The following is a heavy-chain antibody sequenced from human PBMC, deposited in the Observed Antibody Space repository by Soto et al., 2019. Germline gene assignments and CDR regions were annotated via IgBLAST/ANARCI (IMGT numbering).Heavy chain of an antibody. CDR3: ARDMAADDNFLSSGRIDY. V-gene: IGHV3-33*01. J-gene: IGHJ4*02. CDR2: IWYDGSNK. Sequence: PGGSLRLSCAASGFTFSSYGMHWVRQAPGKGLEWVAVIWYDGSNKYYAASVKGRFTISRDNSKNTLYLQMNSLRVEDTAVYYCARDMAADDNFLSSGRIDYWGQGTLVTVSS. D-gene: IGHD6-13*01. CDR1: GFTFSSYG.